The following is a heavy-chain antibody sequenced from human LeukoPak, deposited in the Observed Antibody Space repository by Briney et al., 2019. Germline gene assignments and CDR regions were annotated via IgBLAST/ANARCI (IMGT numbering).Heavy chain of an antibody. V-gene: IGHV4-61*02. D-gene: IGHD1-26*01. CDR3: ARDGDPGIVGAYRDY. CDR2: IYTSGST. J-gene: IGHJ4*02. CDR1: GGSISSGSYY. Sequence: SETLSLTCTVSGGSISSGSYYWSWIRQPAGKGLEWIGRIYTSGSTNYNPSLKSRVTISVDTSKNQFSLKLSSVTAADTAVYYCARDGDPGIVGAYRDYWGQGTLVTVSS.